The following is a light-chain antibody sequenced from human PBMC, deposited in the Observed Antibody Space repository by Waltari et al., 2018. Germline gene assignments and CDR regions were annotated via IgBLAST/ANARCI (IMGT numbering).Light chain of an antibody. V-gene: IGKV1-39*01. CDR2: AAS. CDR3: QQSYIIPFT. CDR1: QNIDNF. Sequence: IQMTQSPSSLSASVGDKVTITCRATQNIDNFLNWYQQKPGRAPKLLIYAASNLQSGVPSRFSGSGSGTDFTLTISSLQPEDFATYSCQQSYIIPFTFGQGTKLEI. J-gene: IGKJ2*01.